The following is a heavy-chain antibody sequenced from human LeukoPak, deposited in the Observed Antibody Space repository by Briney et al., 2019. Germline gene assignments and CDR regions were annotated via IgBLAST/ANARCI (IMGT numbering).Heavy chain of an antibody. D-gene: IGHD3-10*01. V-gene: IGHV4-34*01. CDR3: ARGPGVGIDY. J-gene: IGHJ4*02. CDR1: GGSFSGYY. CDR2: INHSGSR. Sequence: WETLSLTCAVYGGSFSGYYWSWIRQPPGKGLEWIGEINHSGSRNYNASIKSGGTISVDTSKNQFSLKLSSVTAADTAVYYCARGPGVGIDYWGQGTLVTVSS.